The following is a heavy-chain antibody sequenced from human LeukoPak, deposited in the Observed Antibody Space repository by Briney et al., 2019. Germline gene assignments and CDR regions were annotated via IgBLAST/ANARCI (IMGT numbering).Heavy chain of an antibody. CDR3: ARGPYSSSLASWYFDL. CDR1: GGTFSSYA. CDR2: IIPILGTA. D-gene: IGHD6-13*01. J-gene: IGHJ2*01. Sequence: SVKVSCKAFGGTFSSYAISWVRQAPGQGLEWRGGIIPILGTANYAQKFQGRVTITTDESTSTAYMELSSLRSEDTAVYYCARGPYSSSLASWYFDLWGRGTLVTVSS. V-gene: IGHV1-69*05.